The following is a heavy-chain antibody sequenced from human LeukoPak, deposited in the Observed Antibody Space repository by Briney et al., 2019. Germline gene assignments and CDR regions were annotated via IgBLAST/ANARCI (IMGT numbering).Heavy chain of an antibody. Sequence: GGSLRLSCAASGFTFSSYSMNWVRQAPGKGLEGVSYISSSRRTIYYADSVKGRFTISRDNAKNSLYLQMNSLRAEDTAVYYCARFRDTRFFDYCGQGTLVTVSS. CDR2: ISSSRRTI. J-gene: IGHJ4*02. CDR1: GFTFSSYS. CDR3: ARFRDTRFFDY. D-gene: IGHD2-2*02. V-gene: IGHV3-48*01.